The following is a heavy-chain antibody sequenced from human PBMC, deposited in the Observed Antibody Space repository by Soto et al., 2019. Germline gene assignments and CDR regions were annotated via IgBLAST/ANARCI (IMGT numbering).Heavy chain of an antibody. V-gene: IGHV4-30-4*01. CDR2: IYYSGST. D-gene: IGHD1-7*01. J-gene: IGHJ5*02. Sequence: SETLSLTCTVSGGSIISGDYYFICIRQPPGKGLEWIGYIYYSGSTYYNPSLKSRVTISVDTSKDQFSLKLSSVTAADTAVYYCARTGTTGWFDPWGQGTLVTVSS. CDR3: ARTGTTGWFDP. CDR1: GGSIISGDYY.